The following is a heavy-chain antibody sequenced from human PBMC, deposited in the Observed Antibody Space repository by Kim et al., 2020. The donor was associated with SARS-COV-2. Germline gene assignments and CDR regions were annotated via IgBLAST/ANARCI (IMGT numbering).Heavy chain of an antibody. CDR1: GFTFSRAW. CDR3: ATGYDVSTGRDS. CDR2: IKSKTDGGTP. V-gene: IGHV3-15*01. D-gene: IGHD3-9*01. J-gene: IGHJ5*02. Sequence: GGSLRLSCVASGFTFSRAWMTWVRQAPGKGLELVGRIKSKTDGGTPVYAAPVKDRFIISRDDSKNTLYLQMKSLKIDDTALYYCATGYDVSTGRDSWGQG.